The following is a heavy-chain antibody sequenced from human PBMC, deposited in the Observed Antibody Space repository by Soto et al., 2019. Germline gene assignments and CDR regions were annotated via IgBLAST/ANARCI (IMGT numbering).Heavy chain of an antibody. J-gene: IGHJ6*02. CDR1: GYSFTSYW. Sequence: GESLKISCKGSGYSFTSYWIGWVRQMPGKGLEWMGIIYPGDSDTRYSPSFQGQVTISADKSISTAYLQWSSLKASDTAMYYCARQGPVGGRWYLRNYYYGMDVWGQGTTVTVS. CDR3: ARQGPVGGRWYLRNYYYGMDV. CDR2: IYPGDSDT. D-gene: IGHD6-13*01. V-gene: IGHV5-51*01.